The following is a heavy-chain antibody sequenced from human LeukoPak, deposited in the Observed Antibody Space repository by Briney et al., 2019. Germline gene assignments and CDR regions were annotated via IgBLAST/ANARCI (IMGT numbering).Heavy chain of an antibody. CDR1: GGSISSGDYY. V-gene: IGHV4-30-4*01. CDR2: IYYSGST. D-gene: IGHD3-10*01. J-gene: IGHJ6*02. CDR3: ARDEWFGEFTPWYYYGMDV. Sequence: PSETLSLTCTVSGGSISSGDYYWSWIRQPPGKGLERIGYIYYSGSTYYNPSLKSRVTISVDTSKNQFSLKLSSVTAADTAVYYCARDEWFGEFTPWYYYGMDVWGQGTTVTVSS.